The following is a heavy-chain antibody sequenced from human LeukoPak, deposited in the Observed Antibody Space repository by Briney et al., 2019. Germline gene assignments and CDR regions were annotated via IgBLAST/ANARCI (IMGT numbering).Heavy chain of an antibody. CDR1: GYTFTSYG. V-gene: IGHV1-18*01. CDR2: ISAYNGNT. D-gene: IGHD1-14*01. J-gene: IGHJ4*02. Sequence: ASVKVSCKASGYTFTSYGISWVRQAPGQGLEWMGWISAYNGNTNYAQKLQGRVTMTTDTSTSTAYMELRSLRSDDTAVYYCARPVFDGPGPETFDYWGQGTLVTVSS. CDR3: ARPVFDGPGPETFDY.